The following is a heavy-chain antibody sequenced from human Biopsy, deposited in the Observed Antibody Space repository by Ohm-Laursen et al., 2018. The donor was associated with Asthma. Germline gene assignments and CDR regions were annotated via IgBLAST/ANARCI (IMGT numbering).Heavy chain of an antibody. V-gene: IGHV4-30-4*02. J-gene: IGHJ4*02. CDR2: IYYIGST. Sequence: SDTLSLTCTVSVGSISSGAYYWSWVRQPPGKGLEWIGYIYYIGSTYYNPSLKSRVAISLDTFKNQFSLKLSSVTAADTAVYFCARRGGVRRYFDYWGQGTLVTVSS. D-gene: IGHD3-16*01. CDR1: VGSISSGAYY. CDR3: ARRGGVRRYFDY.